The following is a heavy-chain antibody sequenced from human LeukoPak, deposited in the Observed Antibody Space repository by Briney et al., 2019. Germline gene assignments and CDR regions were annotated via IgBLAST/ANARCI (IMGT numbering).Heavy chain of an antibody. V-gene: IGHV3-15*01. CDR3: TTEAYYYDSGAIKYFDY. CDR2: IKSKTDGGAT. D-gene: IGHD3-22*01. Sequence: TLGGSLSPSCAASGSTFSNAWMSWVREAPGKGLEWVGLIKSKTDGGATHYAAPVKGRFTISRDDSKNTLYLQKNSLKTEDTAVYYCTTEAYYYDSGAIKYFDYWGQGTLVTVSS. J-gene: IGHJ4*02. CDR1: GSTFSNAW.